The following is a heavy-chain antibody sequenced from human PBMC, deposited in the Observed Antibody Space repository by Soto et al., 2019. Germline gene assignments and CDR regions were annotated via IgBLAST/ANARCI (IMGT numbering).Heavy chain of an antibody. CDR2: IKSKTDGGTT. CDR3: TTTIAVAGTVYFDY. CDR1: GFTFSNVW. Sequence: EVQLVESGGGLVKTGGSLRLSCAASGFTFSNVWMSWVRQAPGKGLEWVGRIKSKTDGGTTDYAAPVKGRFTISRDDSKNTLYLQMNSLKTEDTAVYYCTTTIAVAGTVYFDYWGQGTLVTVSS. J-gene: IGHJ4*02. V-gene: IGHV3-15*01. D-gene: IGHD6-19*01.